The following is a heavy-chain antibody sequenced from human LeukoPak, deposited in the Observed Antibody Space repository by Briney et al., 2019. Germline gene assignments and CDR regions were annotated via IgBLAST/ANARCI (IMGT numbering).Heavy chain of an antibody. V-gene: IGHV1-24*01. D-gene: IGHD2-2*01. CDR1: GYTLTELS. CDR2: FDPEDGET. Sequence: ASVKVSCKVSGYTLTELSMHWVRQAPGKGLEWMGGFDPEDGETIYAQKFQGRVTMTEDTSTDTAYMELSSLRSEDTAVYYCARGIVVVPAAMASIAAAGTYYFDYWGQGTLVAVSS. J-gene: IGHJ4*02. CDR3: ARGIVVVPAAMASIAAAGTYYFDY.